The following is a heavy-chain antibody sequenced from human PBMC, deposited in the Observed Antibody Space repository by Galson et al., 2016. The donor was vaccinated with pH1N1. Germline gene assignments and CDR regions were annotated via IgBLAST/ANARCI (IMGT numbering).Heavy chain of an antibody. D-gene: IGHD3-10*01. J-gene: IGHJ4*02. CDR3: ARDRVALTGIFDY. Sequence: SETLSLTCTVSGESVSNATYYWSWIRQPPGKGLEWLGYVYYTGKPNYYPSLESRVTISIDTSKNQFSLRLTSVTAADTAVYYCARDRVALTGIFDYWGQGTLVTVSS. CDR2: VYYTGKP. CDR1: GESVSNATYY. V-gene: IGHV4-61*01.